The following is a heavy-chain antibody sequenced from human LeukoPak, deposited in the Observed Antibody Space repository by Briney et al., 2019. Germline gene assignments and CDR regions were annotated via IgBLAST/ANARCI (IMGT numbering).Heavy chain of an antibody. D-gene: IGHD5-18*01. Sequence: GGSLRLSCSASGFAFSSSPMHWVRQAPGKTLEYVSAISSDGRNAYYADSVKGRFTMSRDNSKNTLSLQMSSLRPEDTAVYYCVPHINYSYQYWGRGTQATVS. CDR3: VPHINYSYQY. J-gene: IGHJ4*02. V-gene: IGHV3-64D*06. CDR1: GFAFSSSP. CDR2: ISSDGRNA.